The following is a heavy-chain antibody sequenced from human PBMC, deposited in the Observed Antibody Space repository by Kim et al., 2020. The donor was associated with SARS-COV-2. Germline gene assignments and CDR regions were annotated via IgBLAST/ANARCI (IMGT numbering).Heavy chain of an antibody. J-gene: IGHJ5*02. CDR3: ARVARGQVGPIPKISLDWFDH. CDR1: GGSMSFYY. CDR2: IFASDNT. Sequence: SETLSLTCTVSGGSMSFYYWTWLRQPAGKGLEWIGRIFASDNTDYNPSLERRVSMSMDTSKNQFFLRLDSVTAADTAVYYCARVARGQVGPIPKISLDWFDHWGQGTLVTVSS. V-gene: IGHV4-4*07. D-gene: IGHD1-26*01.